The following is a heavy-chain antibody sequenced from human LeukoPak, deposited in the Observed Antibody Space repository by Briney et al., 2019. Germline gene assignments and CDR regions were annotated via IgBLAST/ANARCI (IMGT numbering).Heavy chain of an antibody. Sequence: GSLRLSCAASGFTFSSYSMNWVRQAPGKGLEWVSYISSSSSTIYYADSVKGRFTISRDNAKNSLYLQMNSLRAEDTAVYYCARDPGTTDFDYWGQGNLVTVSS. CDR2: ISSSSSTI. D-gene: IGHD1-1*01. CDR1: GFTFSSYS. CDR3: ARDPGTTDFDY. V-gene: IGHV3-48*01. J-gene: IGHJ4*02.